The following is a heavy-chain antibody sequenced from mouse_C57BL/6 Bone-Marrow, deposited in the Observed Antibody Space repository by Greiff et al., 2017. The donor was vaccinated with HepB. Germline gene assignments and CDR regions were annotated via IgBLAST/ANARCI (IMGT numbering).Heavy chain of an antibody. D-gene: IGHD1-1*01. J-gene: IGHJ1*03. CDR1: GYTFTNYW. CDR3: ARKDRGSSHWYFDV. Sequence: VKLVDSGAELMKPGASVKLSCKATGYTFTNYWIGWAKQRPGHGLEWIGDIYPGGGYTNYNEKFKGKATLTADKSSSTAYMQFSSLTSEDSAIYYCARKDRGSSHWYFDVWGTGTTVTVSS. V-gene: IGHV1-63*01. CDR2: IYPGGGYT.